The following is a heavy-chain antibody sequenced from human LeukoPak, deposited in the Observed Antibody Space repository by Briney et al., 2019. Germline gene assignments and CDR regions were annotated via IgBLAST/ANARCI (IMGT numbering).Heavy chain of an antibody. V-gene: IGHV3-30*04. J-gene: IGHJ4*02. CDR3: ARETRLLDY. Sequence: GGSLRLSCAASGFTFSSYAMHWVRQAPGKGLEWVAVISYDGSNKYYADSVKGRFTTSRDNSKNTLYLQMNSLRAEDTAVYYCARETRLLDYWGQGTLVTVSS. CDR1: GFTFSSYA. CDR2: ISYDGSNK.